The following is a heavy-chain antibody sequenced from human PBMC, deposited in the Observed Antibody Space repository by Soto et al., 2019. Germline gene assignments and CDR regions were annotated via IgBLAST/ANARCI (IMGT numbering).Heavy chain of an antibody. Sequence: QVQLQESGPGLVKPSETLSLTCTVSGGSISSYYWSWIRQPPGKGLEWIGYIYYSGSTNYNPSLKSRVTISVDTSKNQFPLKLSSVAAADTAVYYCARHVMVRGQNWFDPWGQGTLVTVSS. D-gene: IGHD3-10*01. CDR1: GGSISSYY. CDR2: IYYSGST. V-gene: IGHV4-59*08. J-gene: IGHJ5*02. CDR3: ARHVMVRGQNWFDP.